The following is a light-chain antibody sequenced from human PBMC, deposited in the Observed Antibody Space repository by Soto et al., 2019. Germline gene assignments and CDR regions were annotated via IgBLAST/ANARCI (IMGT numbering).Light chain of an antibody. CDR3: QQYGSSLWT. V-gene: IGKV3-20*01. Sequence: EIVLTQSPATLSLSPGDRAVLSCRASQSVSRSLTWYQHKPGQAPRLLIYGASSRATGIPDRFSGSGSGTDFTLTISRLEPEDFAVYYCQQYGSSLWTFGQGTKVDI. J-gene: IGKJ1*01. CDR2: GAS. CDR1: QSVSRS.